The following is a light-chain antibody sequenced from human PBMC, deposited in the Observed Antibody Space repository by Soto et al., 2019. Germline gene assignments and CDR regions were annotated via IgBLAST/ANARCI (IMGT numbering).Light chain of an antibody. CDR3: SSYAGSNNLV. CDR2: EVS. J-gene: IGLJ2*01. Sequence: QSVLTQPPSASGSPGQSVSISCTGTGSGVGGYNYVSWYQQHPGKAPKLIIFEVSRRPSGVPDRFSGSKSGNTASLTVSGLQAEDEGDYYCSSYAGSNNLVFGGGTNLTVL. V-gene: IGLV2-8*01. CDR1: GSGVGGYNY.